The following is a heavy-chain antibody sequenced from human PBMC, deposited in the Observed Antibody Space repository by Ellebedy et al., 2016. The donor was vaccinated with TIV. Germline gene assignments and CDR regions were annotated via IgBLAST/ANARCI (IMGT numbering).Heavy chain of an antibody. J-gene: IGHJ4*02. CDR2: INPNSGGT. V-gene: IGHV1-2*02. Sequence: ASVKVSCXASGYTFTGYYIHWVRQAPGQGLEWMGWINPNSGGTNYAQKFQGRVTMTRDTSISTAYMELRSLRSDDTAVYYCARDIWVRKLWFGESFDYWGQGTLVTVSS. D-gene: IGHD3-10*01. CDR1: GYTFTGYY. CDR3: ARDIWVRKLWFGESFDY.